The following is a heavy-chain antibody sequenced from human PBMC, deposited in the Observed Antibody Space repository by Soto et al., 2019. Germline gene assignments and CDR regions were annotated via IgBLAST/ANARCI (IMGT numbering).Heavy chain of an antibody. CDR1: GFTFSSYA. D-gene: IGHD4-17*01. CDR3: ARGRRRTTVNAFDI. Sequence: GSLRLSCAASGFTFSSYAMSWVRQAPGKGLEWVSGISSSGGSTYFADSVKGRFTISRDNSKNTLFLQMSSLRTEDTAVYYCARGRRRTTVNAFDIWGQGTMVTVSS. CDR2: ISSSGGST. J-gene: IGHJ3*02. V-gene: IGHV3-23*01.